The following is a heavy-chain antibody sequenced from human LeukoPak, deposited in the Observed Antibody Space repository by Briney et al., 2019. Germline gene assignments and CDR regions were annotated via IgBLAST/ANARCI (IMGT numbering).Heavy chain of an antibody. D-gene: IGHD1-7*01. Sequence: GGSLRLSCAASGFTFSTYGMFWVRQAPGKGLEWVAVVSYDGSNRYYAESLKGRFTITRDNSKNTLYLQMNSLRVDDTAVYYCAKDGQELVKWFYDYGMDVWGQGTTVTVSS. CDR3: AKDGQELVKWFYDYGMDV. CDR2: VSYDGSNR. CDR1: GFTFSTYG. V-gene: IGHV3-30*18. J-gene: IGHJ6*02.